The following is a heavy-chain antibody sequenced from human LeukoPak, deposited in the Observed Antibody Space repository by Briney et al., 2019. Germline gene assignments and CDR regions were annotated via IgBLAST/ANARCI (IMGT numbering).Heavy chain of an antibody. V-gene: IGHV4-59*01. CDR2: IYYSGST. Sequence: SETLSLTCTVSGFSISSYYRSWLRQPPGKGLEWIGYIYYSGSTNYNPSLKSRVTISVDTSKNQFSLKLSSVTAADTAVYYCARDRGLGHDYWGQGTLVTVSS. CDR3: ARDRGLGHDY. D-gene: IGHD3-16*01. J-gene: IGHJ4*02. CDR1: GFSISSYY.